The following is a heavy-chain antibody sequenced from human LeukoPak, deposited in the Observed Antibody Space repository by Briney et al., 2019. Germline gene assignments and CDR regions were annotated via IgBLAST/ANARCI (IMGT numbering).Heavy chain of an antibody. CDR3: AKRPDIKWALDY. V-gene: IGHV3-23*01. D-gene: IGHD1-26*01. CDR1: GFTFNSYA. CDR2: ISGRGDST. Sequence: GGSLRLPCAASGFTFNSYAMTWVRQAPGKGLEWVSIISGRGDSTYYADSVKGRFTISRDNSKNSLYLQMNSLRAEDTAVYYCAKRPDIKWALDYWGQGTLVTVSS. J-gene: IGHJ4*02.